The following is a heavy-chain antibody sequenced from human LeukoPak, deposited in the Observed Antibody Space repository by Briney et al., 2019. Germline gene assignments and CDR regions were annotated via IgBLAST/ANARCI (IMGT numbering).Heavy chain of an antibody. CDR2: INPNSGGT. CDR1: GYTFTGYY. D-gene: IGHD3-10*01. Sequence: ASVKVSCKASGYTFTGYYMNWVRQAPGQGLEWMGWINPNSGGTNYAQKFQGRVTMTRDTSISTAYMELSRLRSDDTAVYYCARDGYGSGSYHAFDIWGQGTMVTVSS. J-gene: IGHJ3*02. CDR3: ARDGYGSGSYHAFDI. V-gene: IGHV1-2*02.